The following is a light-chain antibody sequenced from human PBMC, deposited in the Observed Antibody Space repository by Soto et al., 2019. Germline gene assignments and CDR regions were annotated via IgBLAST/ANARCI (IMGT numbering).Light chain of an antibody. CDR3: QQYYSPPVT. CDR2: WAS. Sequence: DIVMTQSPDSLAVSLGERATINCKSSQSVLYSSNNKNHLAWYQQKPGQPPKLLIYWASTRESGVPDRFSGSGSGTDFTLTISSLQAEDVAVYYGQQYYSPPVTVGPWTKVDIK. CDR1: QSVLYSSNNKNH. V-gene: IGKV4-1*01. J-gene: IGKJ3*01.